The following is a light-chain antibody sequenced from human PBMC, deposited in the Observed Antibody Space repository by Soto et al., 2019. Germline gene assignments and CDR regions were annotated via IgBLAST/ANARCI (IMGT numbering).Light chain of an antibody. V-gene: IGKV3-11*01. CDR2: DAS. CDR1: QSVSSY. CDR3: QQRSNWPSIT. J-gene: IGKJ5*01. Sequence: EIVLTQSPATLALSPGERATLSCRASQSVSSYLAWYQQKPGQAPRLLISDASNRAPGIPVRFSGSGFGTDFTLTISSLSAEDSAVYYCQQRSNWPSITFGQGTRLEIK.